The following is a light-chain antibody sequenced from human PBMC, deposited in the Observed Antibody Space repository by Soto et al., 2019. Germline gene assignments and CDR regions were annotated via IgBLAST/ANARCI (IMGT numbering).Light chain of an antibody. CDR2: DAS. V-gene: IGKV1-33*01. CDR3: QQYDNLPYT. J-gene: IGKJ2*01. CDR1: QDISNY. Sequence: DIQMTQSPSSLSASVGDRVTITCQASQDISNYLNWYQQKPGKAPKLLIYDASNLETGVPSRFSGSGSGTDFTFTISSLQPEDIATYYCQQYDNLPYTFGQGTKPEIK.